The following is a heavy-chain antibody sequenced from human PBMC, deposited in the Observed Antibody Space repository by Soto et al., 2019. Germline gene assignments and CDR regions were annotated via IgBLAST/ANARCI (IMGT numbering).Heavy chain of an antibody. D-gene: IGHD1-26*01. CDR1: GGSISSPTW. CDR3: GRDPHCARSNCPWDY. CDR2: ITHGYIT. Sequence: QVQLQESGPGLVKPSGTLSLTCSLSGGSISSPTWWSWVRQSPRKGLEWIGEITHGYITDYNPSLRSRVSISVDKSKNQLSLNLTSVTAADTAVYYCGRDPHCARSNCPWDYWGQGILVTVSS. V-gene: IGHV4-4*02. J-gene: IGHJ4*02.